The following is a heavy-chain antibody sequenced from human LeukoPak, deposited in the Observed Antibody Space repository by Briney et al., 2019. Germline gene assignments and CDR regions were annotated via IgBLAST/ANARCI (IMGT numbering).Heavy chain of an antibody. D-gene: IGHD1-26*01. J-gene: IGHJ4*02. V-gene: IGHV3-21*01. Sequence: PGGSLRLSCAASGFTFSSYSMNWVRQAPGKGLEWVSSISSSSSYIYYADSVKGRFTISRDNAQNSLYLQMNSLRAEDTAVYYCARDGVVGFDYWGQGTLVTVSS. CDR2: ISSSSSYI. CDR3: ARDGVVGFDY. CDR1: GFTFSSYS.